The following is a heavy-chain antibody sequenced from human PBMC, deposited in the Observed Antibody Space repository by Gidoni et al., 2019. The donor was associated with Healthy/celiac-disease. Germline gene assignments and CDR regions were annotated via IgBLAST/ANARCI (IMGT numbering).Heavy chain of an antibody. CDR2: IYSGGST. CDR1: GFTVSSNY. CDR3: ARGVITMVRGVIREYYYYYGMDV. V-gene: IGHV3-66*02. Sequence: SCAAFGFTVSSNYMRWVRQAPGKGLEWVSVIYSGGSTYYADSVKGRFTISRDNSKNTLYLQMNSLRAEDTAVYYCARGVITMVRGVIREYYYYYGMDVWGQGTTVTVSS. D-gene: IGHD3-10*01. J-gene: IGHJ6*02.